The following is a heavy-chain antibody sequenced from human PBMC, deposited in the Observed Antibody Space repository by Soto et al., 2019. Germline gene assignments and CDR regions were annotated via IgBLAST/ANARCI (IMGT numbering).Heavy chain of an antibody. CDR3: ARDRTGDCSGGSCYLGWFDP. Sequence: ASVKVSCKASGYTFTSYAMHWVRQAPGQRLEWMGWINAGNGNTKYSQKFQGRVTITRDTSASTAYMELSSLRSEDTAVYYCARDRTGDCSGGSCYLGWFDPWGQGTLVTVS. D-gene: IGHD2-15*01. V-gene: IGHV1-3*01. J-gene: IGHJ5*02. CDR2: INAGNGNT. CDR1: GYTFTSYA.